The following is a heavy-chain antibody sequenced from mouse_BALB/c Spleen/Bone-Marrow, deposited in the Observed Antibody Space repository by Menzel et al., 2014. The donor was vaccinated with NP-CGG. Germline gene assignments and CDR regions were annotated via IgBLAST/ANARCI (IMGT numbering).Heavy chain of an antibody. V-gene: IGHV3-2*02. J-gene: IGHJ1*01. Sequence: EVKLLESGPGLVKPSQSLSLPCTVTGYSITSDYAWHWIRQFPGNKLEWMGYISYSGSTSYYPSLKSRISITRDTSKNQFFLQLNSVTTEDTATYYCARSADWYFDVWGAGTTVTVSS. CDR2: ISYSGST. CDR3: ARSADWYFDV. CDR1: GYSITSDYA.